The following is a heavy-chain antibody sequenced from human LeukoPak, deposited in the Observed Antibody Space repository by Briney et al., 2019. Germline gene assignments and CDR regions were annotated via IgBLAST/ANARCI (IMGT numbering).Heavy chain of an antibody. CDR2: IYNDGST. D-gene: IGHD2-2*01. V-gene: IGHV3-53*01. CDR1: GFAVTSDY. CDR3: ARGGQLPGFDY. Sequence: GGSLRLSCAASGFAVTSDYMNWVRQAPGKGLEWVSVIYNDGSTHYADSVTGRFTISRDNSKNTVHLQMKSLRGDDTAVYYCARGGQLPGFDYWGQGTLVTVSS. J-gene: IGHJ4*02.